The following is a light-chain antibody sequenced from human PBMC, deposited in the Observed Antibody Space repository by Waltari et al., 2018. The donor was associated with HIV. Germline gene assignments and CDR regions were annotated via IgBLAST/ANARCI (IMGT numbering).Light chain of an antibody. CDR1: SGHSSYA. CDR3: QTWGSGIEV. J-gene: IGLJ3*02. V-gene: IGLV4-69*01. Sequence: QLVLTQSPSASASLGASVKLTCTLSSGHSSYAIAWHQQQPEKGPRYLMKVNSDGSHNKGDGIPARFSGSSSGAERYLTISSLQSEDEADYYCQTWGSGIEVFGGGTKLTVL. CDR2: VNSDGSH.